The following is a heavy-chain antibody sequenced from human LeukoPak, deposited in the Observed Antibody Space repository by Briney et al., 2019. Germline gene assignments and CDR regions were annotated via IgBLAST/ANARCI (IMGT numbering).Heavy chain of an antibody. Sequence: HPGRSLRLSCAASGFTFDDYAMHWVRQAPGKGLEWVSGISWNSGSIGYADSVKGRFTISRDNAKNSLYLQMNSLRAEDTALYYCAKDRLIMAGGFDYWGQGTLVTVSS. CDR1: GFTFDDYA. V-gene: IGHV3-9*01. CDR3: AKDRLIMAGGFDY. D-gene: IGHD6-19*01. J-gene: IGHJ4*02. CDR2: ISWNSGSI.